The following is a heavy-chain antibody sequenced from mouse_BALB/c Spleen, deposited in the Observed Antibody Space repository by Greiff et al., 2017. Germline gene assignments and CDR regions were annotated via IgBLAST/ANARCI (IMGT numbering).Heavy chain of an antibody. CDR3: ARNYRYDRFAY. Sequence: VKLQESGAELAKPGASVKMSCKASGYTFTSYWMHWVKQRPGQGLEWIGYINPSTGYTEYNQKFKDKATLTADKSSSTAYMQLSSLTSEDSAVYYCARNYRYDRFAYWGQGTLVTVSA. V-gene: IGHV1-7*01. CDR2: INPSTGYT. J-gene: IGHJ3*01. CDR1: GYTFTSYW. D-gene: IGHD2-14*01.